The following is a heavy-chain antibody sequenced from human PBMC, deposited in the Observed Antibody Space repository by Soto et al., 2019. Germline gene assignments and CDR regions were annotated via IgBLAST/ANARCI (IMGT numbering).Heavy chain of an antibody. J-gene: IGHJ4*02. CDR3: AREATSGYYSG. CDR1: GGSIKTYY. Sequence: NPSETLSLTCTVSGGSIKTYYWSWIRQSPGKGLESIGYIYYSGSTNYNPSLKSRVTISVDTSKNQFSLKLSSVTAADTAVYYCAREATSGYYSGWGQGTLVTVSS. D-gene: IGHD3-22*01. V-gene: IGHV4-59*12. CDR2: IYYSGST.